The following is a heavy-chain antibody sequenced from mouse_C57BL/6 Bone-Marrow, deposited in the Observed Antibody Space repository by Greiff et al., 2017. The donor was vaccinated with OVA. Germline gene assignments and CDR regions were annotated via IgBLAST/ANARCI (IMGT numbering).Heavy chain of an antibody. V-gene: IGHV1-80*01. J-gene: IGHJ4*01. CDR1: GYAFSSYW. Sequence: VQLQQSGAELVKPGASVKISCKASGYAFSSYWLNWVKQRPGQGLEWIGQIYPGDGDTNYNGKFKGKATLTADKSSSTAYMQLSSLTSEDSAVYFCARRVLRCYAMDYWGQGTSVTVSS. D-gene: IGHD1-1*01. CDR3: ARRVLRCYAMDY. CDR2: IYPGDGDT.